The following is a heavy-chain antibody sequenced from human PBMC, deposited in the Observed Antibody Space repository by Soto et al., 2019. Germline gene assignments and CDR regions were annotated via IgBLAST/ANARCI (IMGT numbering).Heavy chain of an antibody. D-gene: IGHD5-18*01. J-gene: IGHJ4*02. CDR3: ASNYKRWDVDTAMVSFFDY. Sequence: GGSLRLSCAASGFTFSSYAMHWVRQAPGKGLEWVAVISYDGSNKYYADSVKGRFTISRDNSKNTLYLQMNSLRAEDTAVYYCASNYKRWDVDTAMVSFFDYWGQGTLVTVSS. CDR2: ISYDGSNK. V-gene: IGHV3-30-3*01. CDR1: GFTFSSYA.